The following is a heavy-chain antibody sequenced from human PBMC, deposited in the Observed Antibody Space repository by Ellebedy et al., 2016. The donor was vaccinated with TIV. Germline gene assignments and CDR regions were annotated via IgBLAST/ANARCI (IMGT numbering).Heavy chain of an antibody. CDR2: INPNSGGT. CDR3: ARESAMVGVKAFDI. V-gene: IGHV1-2*04. D-gene: IGHD2-8*01. J-gene: IGHJ3*02. CDR1: GGTFSSYA. Sequence: ASVKVSCXASGGTFSSYAISWVRQAPGQGLEWMGWINPNSGGTNYAQKFQGWVTMTRDTSITTAYMELSSLRSDDTAVYYCARESAMVGVKAFDIWGQGTMVTVSP.